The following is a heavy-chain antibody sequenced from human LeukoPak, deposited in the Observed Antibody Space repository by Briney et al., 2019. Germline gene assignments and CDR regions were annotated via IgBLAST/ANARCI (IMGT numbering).Heavy chain of an antibody. Sequence: ASVRVSCKASGYTFTSYYMHWVRQAPGQGLEWMGIINPSGGSTSYAQKFQGRVTMTRDTSTSTVYMELSSLRSEDTAVYYCARGGSSRVLRYFDWLFDYWGQGTLVTVSS. V-gene: IGHV1-46*01. D-gene: IGHD3-9*01. CDR2: INPSGGST. CDR3: ARGGSSRVLRYFDWLFDY. CDR1: GYTFTSYY. J-gene: IGHJ4*02.